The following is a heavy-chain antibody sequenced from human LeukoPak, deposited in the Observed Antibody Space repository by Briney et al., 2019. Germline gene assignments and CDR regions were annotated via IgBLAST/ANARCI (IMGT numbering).Heavy chain of an antibody. CDR2: SYYSGST. V-gene: IGHV4-59*11. D-gene: IGHD2-2*02. J-gene: IGHJ3*02. Sequence: SETLSLTCTVSGGSISSHYWSWIRQPPGKGLEWIGYSYYSGSTNYNPSLKSRVTISVDTSKNQFSLKLSSVTAADTAVYYCARGVEVVVPAAIRGGDAFDIWGQGTMVTVSS. CDR3: ARGVEVVVPAAIRGGDAFDI. CDR1: GGSISSHY.